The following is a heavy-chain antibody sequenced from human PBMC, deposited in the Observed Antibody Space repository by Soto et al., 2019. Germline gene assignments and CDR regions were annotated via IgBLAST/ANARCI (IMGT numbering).Heavy chain of an antibody. J-gene: IGHJ4*02. Sequence: QMQLQESGPGLVKPSENLSLTCTVSGGSISSSSYYWGWIRQPPGQGLEWLGTIYSLGNTYYNPSRTSRVTISVDKSKGQLFLKLSSVTAPDTAVYYCARQIYDSSGYYDAYWGQGTLVTVSS. D-gene: IGHD3-22*01. V-gene: IGHV4-39*01. CDR2: IYSLGNT. CDR3: ARQIYDSSGYYDAY. CDR1: GGSISSSSYY.